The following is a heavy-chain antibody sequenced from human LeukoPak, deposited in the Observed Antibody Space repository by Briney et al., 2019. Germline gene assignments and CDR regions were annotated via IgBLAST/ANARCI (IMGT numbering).Heavy chain of an antibody. J-gene: IGHJ4*02. D-gene: IGHD6-13*01. CDR3: ARDWYDY. Sequence: RSGGSLRLSCAASGFTFSTYAMIWVRQAPGKGLEWVSVIGGSGSYTYYADSVKGRFTISRDNSKDTLYLQMNSLRAEDTAVYYCARDWYDYWGQGTLVTVPS. CDR2: IGGSGSYT. CDR1: GFTFSTYA. V-gene: IGHV3-23*01.